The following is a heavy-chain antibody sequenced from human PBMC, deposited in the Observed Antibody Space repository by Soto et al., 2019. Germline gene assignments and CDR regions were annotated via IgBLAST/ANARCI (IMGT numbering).Heavy chain of an antibody. J-gene: IGHJ6*02. D-gene: IGHD3-10*01. CDR3: ARKKEGEDYYCSGSYYNLMTYYYYYGMDV. V-gene: IGHV1-46*01. CDR2: INPSGGST. Sequence: ASVKVSCKASGYTFTSYYMHWVRQAPGQGLEWMGIINPSGGSTSYAQKFQGRVTMTRDTSTSTVYMELSSLRSEDTAVYYCARKKEGEDYYCSGSYYNLMTYYYYYGMDVWGQGTTVTVSS. CDR1: GYTFTSYY.